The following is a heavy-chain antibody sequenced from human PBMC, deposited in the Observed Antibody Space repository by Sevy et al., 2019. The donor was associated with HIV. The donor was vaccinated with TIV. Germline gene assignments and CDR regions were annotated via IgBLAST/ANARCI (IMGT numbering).Heavy chain of an antibody. J-gene: IGHJ6*02. CDR1: GFTFSNYA. D-gene: IGHD2-2*01. V-gene: IGHV3-23*01. Sequence: GGSLRLSCAASGFTFSNYAMSWVRQAPGKGLEWVSSISRSGGSKYYADSVKGRFTTSRDNSKNTLYLQMNSLRAEDTAVYYCAKVDVVVPVADYGMDVWGQGTTVTVSS. CDR2: ISRSGGSK. CDR3: AKVDVVVPVADYGMDV.